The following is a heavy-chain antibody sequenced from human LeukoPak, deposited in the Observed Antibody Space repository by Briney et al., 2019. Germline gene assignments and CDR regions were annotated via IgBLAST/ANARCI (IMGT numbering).Heavy chain of an antibody. CDR3: ARDKNSGECVSNSCYGVWPLDI. Sequence: APVKVSCKASGGTFSINAITWVRQAPGQGLEWMGGIIPMSETPKYTQKFQGRVTIATDESTNTAYMELSSLRSEDTAVYYCARDKNSGECVSNSCYGVWPLDIRGQGTMVTVSS. CDR1: GGTFSINA. CDR2: IIPMSETP. J-gene: IGHJ3*02. V-gene: IGHV1-69*05. D-gene: IGHD2-2*01.